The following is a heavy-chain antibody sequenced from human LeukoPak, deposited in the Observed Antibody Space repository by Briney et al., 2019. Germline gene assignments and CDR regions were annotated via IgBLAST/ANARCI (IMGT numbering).Heavy chain of an antibody. CDR1: GFTFSSYG. CDR3: AKYYYDSSGYYYI. V-gene: IGHV3-23*01. J-gene: IGHJ3*02. Sequence: GGSLRLSCAASGFTFSSYGMHWVRQAPGKGLGWVSAISGSGGSTYYADSVKGRFTISRDNSKNTLYLQMNSLRAEDTAVYYCAKYYYDSSGYYYIWGQGTMVTVSS. D-gene: IGHD3-22*01. CDR2: ISGSGGST.